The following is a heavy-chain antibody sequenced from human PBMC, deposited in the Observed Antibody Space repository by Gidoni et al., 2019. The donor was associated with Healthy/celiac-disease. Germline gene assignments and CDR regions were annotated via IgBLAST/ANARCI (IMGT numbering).Heavy chain of an antibody. CDR3: ARDGIYGSGSYYKPWNLKGADY. CDR2: ISAYNGNT. CDR1: GYTFTSYG. Sequence: PVQSGAEVKKPGASVKVSCKASGYTFTSYGISWVRQAPGQGLAWMGWISAYNGNTNYAQKLQGRVTMTTDTSTSTAYMGLRSLRSDDTAVYYCARDGIYGSGSYYKPWNLKGADYWGQGTLVTVSS. J-gene: IGHJ4*02. V-gene: IGHV1-18*01. D-gene: IGHD3-10*01.